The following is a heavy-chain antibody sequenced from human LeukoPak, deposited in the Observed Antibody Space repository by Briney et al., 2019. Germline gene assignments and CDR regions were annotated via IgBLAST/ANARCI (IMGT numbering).Heavy chain of an antibody. J-gene: IGHJ6*04. CDR3: AELGITMIGGV. Sequence: GGSLRLSCAASGFTFSNSALSWVRQAPGKGLEWVSYISSSGSTIYYADSVKGRFTISRDNAKNSLYLQMNSLRAEDTAVYYCAELGITMIGGVWGKGTTVTISS. CDR1: GFTFSNSA. D-gene: IGHD3-10*02. V-gene: IGHV3-48*03. CDR2: ISSSGSTI.